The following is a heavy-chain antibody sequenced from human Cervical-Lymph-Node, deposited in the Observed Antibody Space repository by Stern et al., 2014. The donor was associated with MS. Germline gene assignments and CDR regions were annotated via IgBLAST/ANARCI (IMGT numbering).Heavy chain of an antibody. CDR1: GGSFSGYY. CDR2: IYYGGST. V-gene: IGHV4-59*01. Sequence: QLQLQESGPGLVKPSETLSLTCTVSGGSFSGYYWSWIRQPPGKGLQWIGYIYYGGSTNYNPSLKSRVTISLDTSKSQFSLELSSVTAADTAVYYCARGTYSSDYWGQGALVTVSS. CDR3: ARGTYSSDY. D-gene: IGHD5-18*01. J-gene: IGHJ4*02.